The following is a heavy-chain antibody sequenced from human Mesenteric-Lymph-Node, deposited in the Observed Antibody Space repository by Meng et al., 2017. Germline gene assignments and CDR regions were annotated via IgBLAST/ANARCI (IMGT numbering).Heavy chain of an antibody. CDR2: INPNSGGT. CDR1: GYSFTGYY. V-gene: IGHV1-2*04. J-gene: IGHJ4*02. D-gene: IGHD6-19*01. CDR3: ARGSQWLYAFDY. Sequence: QVQLVQSGAEVKNTGASVRVSCKASGYSFTGYYMHWVRQAPGQGLEWMGWINPNSGGTKYAQKFQGWVTMTRDTSINTAYMQLSRLRSDDTAVYYCARGSQWLYAFDYWGQGTLVTVSS.